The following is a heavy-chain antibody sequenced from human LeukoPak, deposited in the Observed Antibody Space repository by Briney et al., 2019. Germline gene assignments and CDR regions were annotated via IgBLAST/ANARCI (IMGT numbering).Heavy chain of an antibody. CDR2: INSDGSST. Sequence: GGSLRLSCAASGFTFSNYWMHWVRQAPGKGLVWVSLINSDGSSTNYADSVKGRFTIYKDNAKNTLYLQMNSLRAEDTAVYYCARDYGDAFDVWGQGTMVTVSS. V-gene: IGHV3-74*01. J-gene: IGHJ3*01. CDR1: GFTFSNYW. CDR3: ARDYGDAFDV. D-gene: IGHD4-17*01.